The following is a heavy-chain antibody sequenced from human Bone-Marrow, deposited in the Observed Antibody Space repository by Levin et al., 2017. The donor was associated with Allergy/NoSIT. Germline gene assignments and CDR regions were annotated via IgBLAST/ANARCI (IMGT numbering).Heavy chain of an antibody. D-gene: IGHD3-3*01. Sequence: SETLSLTCTVSGDSISNSYWTWIRQPPGKGLEWIGYIYYSGDTHYSPSLESRVTISIDRSKNQFSLRLTSLTAADTAVYYCARSSIFGVANDWGQGTLVTVSS. J-gene: IGHJ4*02. CDR2: IYYSGDT. CDR1: GDSISNSY. CDR3: ARSSIFGVAND. V-gene: IGHV4-59*01.